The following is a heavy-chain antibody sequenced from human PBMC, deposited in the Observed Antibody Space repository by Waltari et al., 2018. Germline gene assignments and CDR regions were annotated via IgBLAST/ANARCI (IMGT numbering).Heavy chain of an antibody. Sequence: QVQLVQSGAEVKKPGSSVKVSCKASGGTFSSYAISWGRQAPGQGLEWMGGIIPIFGTANYAQKFQGRVTITTDESTSTAYMELSSLRSEDTAVYYCAREIFGVVIMGPDAFDIWGQGTMVTVSS. CDR2: IIPIFGTA. CDR1: GGTFSSYA. V-gene: IGHV1-69*05. J-gene: IGHJ3*02. CDR3: AREIFGVVIMGPDAFDI. D-gene: IGHD3-3*01.